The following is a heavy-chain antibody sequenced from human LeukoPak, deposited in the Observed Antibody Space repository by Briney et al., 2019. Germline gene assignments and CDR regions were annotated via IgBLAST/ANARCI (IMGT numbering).Heavy chain of an antibody. J-gene: IGHJ5*02. CDR2: INHSGST. Sequence: PSETLSLTCAVYGGSFSGYYWSWIRQPPGKGLEWIGEINHSGSTNYNPSLKSRVTISVDTSKNQFSLKLSSVTAADTAVYYCAGPEIYSSSNENWFDPWGQGTLVTVSS. V-gene: IGHV4-34*01. CDR1: GGSFSGYY. D-gene: IGHD6-6*01. CDR3: AGPEIYSSSNENWFDP.